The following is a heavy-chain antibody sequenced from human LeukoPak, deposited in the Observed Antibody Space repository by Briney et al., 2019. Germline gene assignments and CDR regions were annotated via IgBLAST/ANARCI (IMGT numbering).Heavy chain of an antibody. J-gene: IGHJ4*02. CDR1: GFSLSAFW. V-gene: IGHV3-7*03. CDR3: ARTNLFDY. Sequence: GGSLRLSCVVSGFSLSAFWMSWVRQAPGKGLECVATIKYDGSEKYYVDSVKGRFTISRDNTKDSLFLQMNSLRAEDTATYYCARTNLFDYWGQGTPVTVSS. CDR2: IKYDGSEK.